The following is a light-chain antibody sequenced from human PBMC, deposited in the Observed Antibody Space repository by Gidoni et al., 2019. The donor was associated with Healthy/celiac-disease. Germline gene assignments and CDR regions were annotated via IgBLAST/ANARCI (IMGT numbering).Light chain of an antibody. CDR3: QQYGSSLTWT. V-gene: IGKV3-20*01. CDR1: QSVSSSY. CDR2: GAS. Sequence: EMVLTQSPGTLSLSPGERATLSCRASQSVSSSYLAWYQQKPGQAPRLLIYGASSRATGIPDRFSGSVSGTDFTLTISRLEPEDFAVYYCQQYGSSLTWTCXQXTKVEIK. J-gene: IGKJ1*01.